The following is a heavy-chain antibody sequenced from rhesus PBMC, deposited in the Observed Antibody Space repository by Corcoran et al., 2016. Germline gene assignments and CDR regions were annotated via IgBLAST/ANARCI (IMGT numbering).Heavy chain of an antibody. CDR1: GGSISDSYY. D-gene: IGHD4-23*01. CDR2: IYGSRGGT. CDR3: ARDRSNYDDFEF. V-gene: IGHV4S7*01. Sequence: QVQLQKSGPGLVKPSETLSLTCTVSGGSISDSYYWSWIRQPPGKGLEWIGRIYGSRGGTDYNHSLKSRVTFSRDTSKNQFSLKLRSVTAADTAVYYCARDRSNYDDFEFWGQGALVTVSS. J-gene: IGHJ1*01.